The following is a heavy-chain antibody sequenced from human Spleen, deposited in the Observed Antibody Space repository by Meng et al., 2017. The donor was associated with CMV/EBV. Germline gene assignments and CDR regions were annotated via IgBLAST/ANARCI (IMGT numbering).Heavy chain of an antibody. CDR2: TYYRSKWYN. D-gene: IGHD3-16*01. Sequence: SCAISGDSVSSNSAAWGWIRQSPSRGLEWLGRTYYRSKWYNDYAASVKSRIIINPDTSKNQFSLQLNSVTPEDTAVYYCARVLGELTDSWGQGTLVTV. CDR3: ARVLGELTDS. V-gene: IGHV6-1*01. J-gene: IGHJ4*02. CDR1: GDSVSSNSAA.